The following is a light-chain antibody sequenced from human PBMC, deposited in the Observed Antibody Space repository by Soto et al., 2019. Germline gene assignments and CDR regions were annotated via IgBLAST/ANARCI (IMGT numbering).Light chain of an antibody. CDR3: KSYAGSNTYV. CDR1: KHDVGFYDF. Sequence: QSALTQPPSASGSPGQSVTLSCTGTKHDVGFYDFVSWYQHHPGKAPRLIIYEVVQRPSGVPDRFSGSKSGNTASLTVSGLQAADEADYFCKSYAGSNTYVFGSGTKLTVL. V-gene: IGLV2-8*01. CDR2: EVV. J-gene: IGLJ1*01.